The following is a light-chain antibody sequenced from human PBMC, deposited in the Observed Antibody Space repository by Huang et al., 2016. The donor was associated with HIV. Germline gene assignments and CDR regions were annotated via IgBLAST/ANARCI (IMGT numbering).Light chain of an antibody. Sequence: DIQLTQSPSSLSASVGDRVTITCRATQNTNNYLNWYQQKPGKAPKLLIYAASNLEGGGPSRFSGSGSGTDCTLTISSLQPEDFATYYCQQSFNTPQTFGQGTKVEIK. CDR3: QQSFNTPQT. V-gene: IGKV1-39*01. J-gene: IGKJ1*01. CDR2: AAS. CDR1: QNTNNY.